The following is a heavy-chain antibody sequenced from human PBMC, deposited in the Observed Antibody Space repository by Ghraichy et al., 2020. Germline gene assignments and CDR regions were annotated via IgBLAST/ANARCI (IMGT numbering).Heavy chain of an antibody. CDR2: INPSGGST. J-gene: IGHJ6*02. D-gene: IGHD6-13*01. Sequence: ASVKVSCNASGYTFTSDYMHWVRQAPGQGLEWMGIINPSGGSTSYAQKFQGRLTMTRDTSTSTVYMELSSLRSEDTAVYYCARDRVAARGIWEYYYGMDVWGQGTTVTVSS. CDR3: ARDRVAARGIWEYYYGMDV. CDR1: GYTFTSDY. V-gene: IGHV1-46*01.